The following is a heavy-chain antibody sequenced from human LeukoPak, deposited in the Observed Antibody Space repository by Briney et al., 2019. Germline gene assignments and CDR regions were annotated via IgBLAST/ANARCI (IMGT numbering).Heavy chain of an antibody. CDR2: ISWNSGSI. V-gene: IGHV3-9*01. D-gene: IGHD3-9*01. CDR1: GFTFDDYA. CDR3: AKDPSYDILTGYYIS. Sequence: GRSLRLSCAASGFTFDDYAMHWVRQAPGQGLEWVSGISWNSGSIGYADSVKGRFTISRDNAKNSLYLQMNSLRAEDTALYYCAKDPSYDILTGYYISWGQGTLVTVSS. J-gene: IGHJ4*02.